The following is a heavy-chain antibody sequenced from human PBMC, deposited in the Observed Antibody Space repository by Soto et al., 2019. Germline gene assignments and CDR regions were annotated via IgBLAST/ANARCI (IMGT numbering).Heavy chain of an antibody. D-gene: IGHD2-21*02. Sequence: PGGSLRLSCVASGFTFSSYSMNWVRQAPGKGLEWVSYVSTSSSSIYYADSVKGRFTISRDNAKNSLYLQVNSLRDEDTAVYYCQRRRDCCCYALDVWGQGTTVTVSS. CDR2: VSTSSSSI. J-gene: IGHJ6*02. CDR3: QRRRDCCCYALDV. V-gene: IGHV3-48*02. CDR1: GFTFSSYS.